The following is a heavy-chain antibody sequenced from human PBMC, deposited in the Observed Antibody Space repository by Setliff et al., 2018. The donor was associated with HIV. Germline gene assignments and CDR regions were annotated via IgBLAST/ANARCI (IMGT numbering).Heavy chain of an antibody. CDR3: ARALGGSYPGSFDY. V-gene: IGHV1-18*03. D-gene: IGHD1-26*01. CDR2: ISAYNGNT. CDR1: GYTFSSYG. J-gene: IGHJ4*02. Sequence: ASVKVSCKASGYTFSSYGISWVRQAPGQGLEWMGWISAYNGNTNYAQEFQGRVTMTTDTSTSAAYMEVRSLRSDDMAVYYCARALGGSYPGSFDYWGQGTLVTVSS.